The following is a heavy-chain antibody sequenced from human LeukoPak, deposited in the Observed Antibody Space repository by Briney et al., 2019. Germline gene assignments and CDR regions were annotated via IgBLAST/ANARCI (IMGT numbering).Heavy chain of an antibody. CDR1: GFTFSNSA. Sequence: GGSLSLSFAASGFTFSNSAMNWVRQAPGEGLEWVSTTTGGGSTYYADSVKGRFTISRDNSKNTLYLQMNSLRAGDTAVYYCARPGITWIVVYYFDQWGQGTLVTVSS. V-gene: IGHV3-23*01. D-gene: IGHD3-22*01. J-gene: IGHJ4*02. CDR3: ARPGITWIVVYYFDQ. CDR2: TTGGGST.